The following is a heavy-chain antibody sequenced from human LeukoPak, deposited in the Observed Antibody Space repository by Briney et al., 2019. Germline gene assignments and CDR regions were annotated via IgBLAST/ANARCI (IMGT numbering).Heavy chain of an antibody. V-gene: IGHV1-2*04. CDR3: ARQWLSTQLDY. J-gene: IGHJ4*02. CDR1: GYTFTVNY. Sequence: ASVKVSCKDSGYTFTVNYMHWVRQAPGQGLEWMGWINPNSGGTNYAQKFQGWVTMTRDTSISTAYMELSRLRSDDTAVYYCARQWLSTQLDYWGQGTLVTVSS. D-gene: IGHD6-19*01. CDR2: INPNSGGT.